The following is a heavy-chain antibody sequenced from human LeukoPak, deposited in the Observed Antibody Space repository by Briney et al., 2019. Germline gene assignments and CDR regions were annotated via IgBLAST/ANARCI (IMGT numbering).Heavy chain of an antibody. Sequence: ASVKVSCKASGYTFTGYYIHWVRQAPGQGLEWMGIINPSGGSTSYAQKFQGRVTMTRDTSTSTVYMELSSLRSEDTAVYYCARDRGYDILTGYADPAAPPPRSGAFDYWGQGTLVTVSS. V-gene: IGHV1-46*01. D-gene: IGHD3-9*01. J-gene: IGHJ4*02. CDR2: INPSGGST. CDR3: ARDRGYDILTGYADPAAPPPRSGAFDY. CDR1: GYTFTGYY.